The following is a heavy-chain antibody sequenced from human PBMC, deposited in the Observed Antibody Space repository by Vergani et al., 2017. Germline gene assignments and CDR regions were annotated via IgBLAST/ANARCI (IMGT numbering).Heavy chain of an antibody. CDR1: GGSISSYY. D-gene: IGHD3-22*01. CDR3: ARDSSGYSSPFDY. V-gene: IGHV4-59*12. CDR2: INHSGST. Sequence: QVQLQESGPGLVKPSETLSLTCTVSGGSISSYYWSWIRQPPGKGLEWIGEINHSGSTNYNPSLKSRVTISVDTSKNQFSLKLSSVTAADTAVYYCARDSSGYSSPFDYWGQGTLVTVSS. J-gene: IGHJ4*02.